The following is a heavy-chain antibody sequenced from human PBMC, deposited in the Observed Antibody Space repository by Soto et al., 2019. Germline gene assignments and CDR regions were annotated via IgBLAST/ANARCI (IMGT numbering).Heavy chain of an antibody. Sequence: EVQLLASGGGLVQPGGSLRLSCAASGFTFRNYAMSWARQAPGKGLEWVSAISGSGGTTHYADSVKGRFTISRDNSKNTLYLQMNSLRVEDTAVYYCAKDRSSTSCYAFDYWGQGSLVTVSS. D-gene: IGHD2-2*01. J-gene: IGHJ4*02. CDR2: ISGSGGTT. CDR3: AKDRSSTSCYAFDY. CDR1: GFTFRNYA. V-gene: IGHV3-23*01.